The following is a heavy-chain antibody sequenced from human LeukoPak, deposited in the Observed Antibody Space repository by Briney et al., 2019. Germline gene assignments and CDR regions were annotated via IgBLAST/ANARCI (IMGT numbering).Heavy chain of an antibody. Sequence: GGSLRLSRAASGFIFSNYWMTWVRQAPGKGLEWVANIKQDGIEKYYVDSVGGRFTVSRDNTKNSLFLQMHSLRAEDTAVYYCARGSSGYYCDHFQTWGQGSLVTVSS. D-gene: IGHD3-22*01. CDR3: ARGSSGYYCDHFQT. V-gene: IGHV3-7*01. CDR1: GFIFSNYW. CDR2: IKQDGIEK. J-gene: IGHJ1*01.